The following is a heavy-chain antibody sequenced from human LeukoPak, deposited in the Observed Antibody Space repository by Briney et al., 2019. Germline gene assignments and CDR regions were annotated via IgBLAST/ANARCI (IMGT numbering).Heavy chain of an antibody. Sequence: PGGSLKISCKGSGYTFTSQWIVWVRQMPGKGLEWMGIIYPGDSDTRYSPSFQGQVTISADKSITTAYLQWSSLKASDTAMYYCARQDDSGSYVDYWGQGTLVTVSS. V-gene: IGHV5-51*01. D-gene: IGHD3-10*01. CDR3: ARQDDSGSYVDY. CDR2: IYPGDSDT. CDR1: GYTFTSQW. J-gene: IGHJ4*02.